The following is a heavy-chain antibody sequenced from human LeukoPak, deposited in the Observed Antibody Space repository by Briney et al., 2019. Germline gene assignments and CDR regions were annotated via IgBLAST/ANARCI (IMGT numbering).Heavy chain of an antibody. CDR2: VIPIFGTA. D-gene: IGHD2-8*01. CDR1: GGTFSSYA. V-gene: IGHV1-69*06. J-gene: IGHJ6*03. Sequence: GASVKVSCKASGGTFSSYAISWVRQAPGQGLEWMGGVIPIFGTANYAQKFQGRVTITADKSTSTAYMELSSLRSEDTAVYYCARAHFVPGSGCSYYYMDVWGKGTTVTVSS. CDR3: ARAHFVPGSGCSYYYMDV.